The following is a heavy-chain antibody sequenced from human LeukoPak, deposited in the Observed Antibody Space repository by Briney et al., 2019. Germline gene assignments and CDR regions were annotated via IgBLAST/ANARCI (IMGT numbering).Heavy chain of an antibody. Sequence: GRSLRLSCAASGFTFSTYWMHWVRRAPGKGLVWVSRISTDGSVTSYADSVKGRLTISRDNAKHTMYLQMNSLRAEDTAVYYCARIGGSGSYSGHYFDHWGQGTLVTVSS. V-gene: IGHV3-74*01. CDR2: ISTDGSVT. J-gene: IGHJ4*02. D-gene: IGHD3-10*01. CDR1: GFTFSTYW. CDR3: ARIGGSGSYSGHYFDH.